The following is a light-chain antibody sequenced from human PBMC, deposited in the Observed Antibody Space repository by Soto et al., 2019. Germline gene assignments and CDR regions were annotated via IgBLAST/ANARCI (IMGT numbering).Light chain of an antibody. J-gene: IGKJ4*01. CDR3: QQYDNLLT. CDR1: QDISNY. Sequence: DIQMTQSPSSLSASVGDRVTITCQASQDISNYLNWYQQKPGKAPKLLIYDASNLETGVPSRFSGSGSGTDFTFTISSLQPEDIDTYYCQQYDNLLTFGGGTKVEMK. CDR2: DAS. V-gene: IGKV1-33*01.